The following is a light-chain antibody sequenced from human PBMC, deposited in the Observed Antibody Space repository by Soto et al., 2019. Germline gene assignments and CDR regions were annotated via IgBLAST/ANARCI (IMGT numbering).Light chain of an antibody. CDR1: SSDIGGYNY. CDR2: DVS. V-gene: IGLV2-14*01. CDR3: SSYTTSISYV. J-gene: IGLJ1*01. Sequence: QSALTQPASVSGSPGQSITISCTGTSSDIGGYNYVSWYQQHPGKVPKLMIHDVSNRPSGVSNRFSGSKSGNTASLTISGLQAEDEADYYCSSYTTSISYVFGSGTKVTVL.